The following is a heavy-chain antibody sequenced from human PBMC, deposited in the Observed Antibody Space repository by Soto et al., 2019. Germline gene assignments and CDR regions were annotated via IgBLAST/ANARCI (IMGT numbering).Heavy chain of an antibody. Sequence: PGGALRLSCITSGFTSSASPIPWGRQAPGRGLEWLGRIKGKANNYATSYGAPVRGRFTISRDDSKNMAFLQMNSLQTEDTAVYYCTRRQIFINNSGGMDVWGQGTTVTVSS. CDR3: TRRQIFINNSGGMDV. J-gene: IGHJ6*02. D-gene: IGHD6-13*01. V-gene: IGHV3-73*01. CDR1: GFTSSASP. CDR2: IKGKANNYAT.